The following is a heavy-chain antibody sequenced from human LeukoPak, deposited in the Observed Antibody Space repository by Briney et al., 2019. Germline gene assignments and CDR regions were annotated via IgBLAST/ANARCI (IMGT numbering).Heavy chain of an antibody. J-gene: IGHJ5*02. Sequence: GGSLRLSCAASGFTFTNYWMYWVRQAPGKGPVWVSRISGDGSTPTYADSVKGRFTISRDNDKNTLHLQMNSLRVEDTALYYCVRDIAPDGTIWFDPWGQGTLVTVSS. CDR1: GFTFTNYW. CDR2: ISGDGSTP. D-gene: IGHD6-13*01. CDR3: VRDIAPDGTIWFDP. V-gene: IGHV3-74*01.